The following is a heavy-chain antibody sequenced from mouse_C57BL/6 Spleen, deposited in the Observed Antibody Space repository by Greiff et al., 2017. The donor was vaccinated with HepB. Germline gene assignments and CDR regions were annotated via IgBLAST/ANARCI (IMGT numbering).Heavy chain of an antibody. V-gene: IGHV1-54*01. CDR3: ARAGFITTVVAEEDYYAMDY. CDR2: INPGSGGT. CDR1: GYAFTNYL. Sequence: VQLQQSGAELVRPGTSVKVSCKASGYAFTNYLIEWVKQRPGQGLEWIGVINPGSGGTNYNEKFKGKATLTADKSSSTAYMQLSSLTSEDSAVYFCARAGFITTVVAEEDYYAMDYWGQGTSVTVSS. D-gene: IGHD1-1*01. J-gene: IGHJ4*01.